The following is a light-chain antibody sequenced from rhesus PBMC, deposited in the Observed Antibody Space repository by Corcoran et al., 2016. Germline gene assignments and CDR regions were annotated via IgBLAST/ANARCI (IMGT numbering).Light chain of an antibody. CDR2: DAS. Sequence: DIQMTQSPSSLSASVGDTVTITCRASQGISSYLNWFQQKPGKAPKLLIYDASSLESGVPSRFSGSGSGTDFTLPLSSLQPEDCAAYYCLQHNSYPFTFGPGTKLDIK. CDR3: LQHNSYPFT. J-gene: IGKJ3*01. V-gene: IGKV1-28*03. CDR1: QGISSY.